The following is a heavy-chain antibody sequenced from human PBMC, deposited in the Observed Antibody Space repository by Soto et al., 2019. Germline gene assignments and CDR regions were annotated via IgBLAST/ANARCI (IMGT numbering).Heavy chain of an antibody. CDR3: ARGYSPSPYFFDY. CDR1: GYSFTSNW. V-gene: IGHV5-51*01. J-gene: IGHJ4*02. Sequence: GESLKISCKGSGYSFTSNWIGWVRQVPGKGLEWMGITYPSDSDTRYNPSFQGQVTISADKSISTAYLQWSSLRAEDTAVYYCARGYSPSPYFFDYWGQGTLVTVSS. D-gene: IGHD2-15*01. CDR2: TYPSDSDT.